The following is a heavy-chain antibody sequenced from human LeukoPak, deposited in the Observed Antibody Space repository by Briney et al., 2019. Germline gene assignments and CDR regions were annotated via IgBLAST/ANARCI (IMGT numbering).Heavy chain of an antibody. CDR2: IYYSGST. CDR1: GGSISSGDYY. Sequence: SETLSLTCTVSGGSISSGDYYWSWIRQPPGKGLEWIGYIYYSGSTYYNPSLKSRVTISVDTSKNQFSLKLSSVTAADTAVYYCARVAITGDFDYWGQGTLVTVSS. J-gene: IGHJ4*02. CDR3: ARVAITGDFDY. D-gene: IGHD3-22*01. V-gene: IGHV4-30-4*01.